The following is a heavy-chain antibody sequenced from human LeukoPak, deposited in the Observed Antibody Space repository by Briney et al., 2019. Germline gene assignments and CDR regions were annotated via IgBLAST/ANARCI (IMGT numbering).Heavy chain of an antibody. CDR3: AREFGGGMDV. J-gene: IGHJ6*02. CDR2: IYYSGST. Sequence: SETLSLTCTVSGGSISSYYWSWIRQPPGKGLEWIGYIYYSGSTNSNPSLKSRVTISVDTSKNQFSLKLSSVTAADTAVYYCAREFGGGMDVWGQGTTATVSS. D-gene: IGHD3-10*01. CDR1: GGSISSYY. V-gene: IGHV4-59*01.